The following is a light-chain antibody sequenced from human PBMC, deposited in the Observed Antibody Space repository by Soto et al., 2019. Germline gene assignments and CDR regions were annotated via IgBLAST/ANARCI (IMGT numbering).Light chain of an antibody. Sequence: EIVLTQSPATLSLSPGERATLSCRASQSVSSYLAWYQQKPGQAPRLLIYDASNRATGIPARFSGSGSGTDFTLTISSLEPEDLAVYDCQQRSNWPGFGGGTKVEIK. CDR3: QQRSNWPG. V-gene: IGKV3-11*01. CDR2: DAS. CDR1: QSVSSY. J-gene: IGKJ4*02.